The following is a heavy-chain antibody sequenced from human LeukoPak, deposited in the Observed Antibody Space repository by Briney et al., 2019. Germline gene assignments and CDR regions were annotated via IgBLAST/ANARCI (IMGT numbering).Heavy chain of an antibody. CDR1: GGSFSDYY. Sequence: PSETLSLTCAVYGGSFSDYYWSWIRQPPGKGLEWLGEISHSGSTNYNPSLKSRVTISVDTSKSQFSLKLSSVTAADTAVYYRARSNGGYSYGYGAFEIWGQGTMVTVSS. CDR3: ARSNGGYSYGYGAFEI. CDR2: ISHSGST. V-gene: IGHV4-34*01. D-gene: IGHD5-18*01. J-gene: IGHJ3*02.